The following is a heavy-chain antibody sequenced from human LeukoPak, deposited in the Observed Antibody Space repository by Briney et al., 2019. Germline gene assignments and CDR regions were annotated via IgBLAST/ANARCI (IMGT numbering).Heavy chain of an antibody. CDR3: AKDRALGAVADPFDH. J-gene: IGHJ4*02. V-gene: IGHV3-23*01. CDR2: ITDSGIST. CDR1: GFTFSSYG. Sequence: GRSLRLSCAASGFTFSSYGMHWVRQAPGKGLEWVSVITDSGISTYYTDSVKGRFTISRDNSKNTLFLQMNSLRAEDTAVYFCAKDRALGAVADPFDHWGQGTLVTVSS. D-gene: IGHD6-19*01.